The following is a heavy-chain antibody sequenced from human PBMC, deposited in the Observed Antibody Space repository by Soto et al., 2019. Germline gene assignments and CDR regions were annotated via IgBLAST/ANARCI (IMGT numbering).Heavy chain of an antibody. D-gene: IGHD2-2*01. CDR3: ARVVLGYCSSTSCRYYYYMDV. V-gene: IGHV1-8*01. Sequence: ASVKVSCKASGYTFTSYDINWVRQATGQGLEWMGWMNPNSGNTGYAQKFQGRVTMTRNTSISTAYMELSSLRSEDAAVYYCARVVLGYCSSTSCRYYYYMDVWGKGTTVTVSS. CDR1: GYTFTSYD. J-gene: IGHJ6*03. CDR2: MNPNSGNT.